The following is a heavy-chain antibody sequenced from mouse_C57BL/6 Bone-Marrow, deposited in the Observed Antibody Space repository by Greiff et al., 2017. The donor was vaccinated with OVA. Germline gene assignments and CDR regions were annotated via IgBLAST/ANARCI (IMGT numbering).Heavy chain of an antibody. CDR3: ARGNGYYLWYFDV. J-gene: IGHJ1*03. D-gene: IGHD2-3*01. Sequence: QVHVKQSGAELARPGASVKLSCKASGYTFTSYGISWVKQRTGQGLEWIGEIYPRSGNTYYNEKFKGKATLTADKSSSTAYMELRSLTSEDSAVYFCARGNGYYLWYFDVWGTGTTVTVSS. V-gene: IGHV1-81*01. CDR1: GYTFTSYG. CDR2: IYPRSGNT.